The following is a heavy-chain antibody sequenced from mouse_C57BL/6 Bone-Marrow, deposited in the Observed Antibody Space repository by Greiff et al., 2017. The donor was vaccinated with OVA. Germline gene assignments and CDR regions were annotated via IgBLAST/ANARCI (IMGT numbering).Heavy chain of an antibody. V-gene: IGHV5-9-1*02. J-gene: IGHJ2*01. Sequence: EVQLVESGEGLVKPGGSLKLSCAASGFTFSSYAMSWVRQTPEKRLEWVAYISSGGDYIYYADTVKGRFTISRDNARNTLYLQMSSLKSEDTAMYYCTRRGDSSGYLDYWGQGTTLTVSS. CDR2: ISSGGDYI. D-gene: IGHD3-2*02. CDR1: GFTFSSYA. CDR3: TRRGDSSGYLDY.